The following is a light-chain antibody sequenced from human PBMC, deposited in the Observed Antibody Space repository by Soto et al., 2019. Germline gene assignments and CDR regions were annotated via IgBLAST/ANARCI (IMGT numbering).Light chain of an antibody. CDR2: SGS. CDR3: MQTLETPRT. J-gene: IGKJ3*01. V-gene: IGKV2-28*01. Sequence: IVLTQSPLSLPVTPGEPASISCSPSQSLLHTNGYNHVGWYLHKPGQSTQILLYSGSNRASGVPDRFSGSGSGTDFKLKISRVQAENVGIYCCMQTLETPRTFGPGNKVAIK. CDR1: QSLLHTNGYNH.